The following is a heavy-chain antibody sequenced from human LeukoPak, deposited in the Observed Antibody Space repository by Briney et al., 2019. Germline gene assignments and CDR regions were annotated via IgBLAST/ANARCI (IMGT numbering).Heavy chain of an antibody. CDR1: GFTFSSYA. CDR3: ARAVVSSGWADY. CDR2: ISSNGGST. J-gene: IGHJ4*02. V-gene: IGHV3-64*01. Sequence: GGSLRLSCAASGFTFSSYAMHWVRQAPGKGLEYVSAISSNGGSTYYANSVKGRFTISRDNSKNTLYLQMGSLRAEDMAVYYCARAVVSSGWADYWGQGTLVTVSS. D-gene: IGHD6-19*01.